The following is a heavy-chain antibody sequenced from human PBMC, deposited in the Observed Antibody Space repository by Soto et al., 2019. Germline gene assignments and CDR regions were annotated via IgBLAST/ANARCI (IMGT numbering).Heavy chain of an antibody. Sequence: QVQLVQSGAEEKKPGASVKVSCKASGYTFTSYAMHWVRQDPGQRLEWMGWINAGNGNTKYSQKFQGRVTITRDTSESTAYMELSSLRSEATAVYYCARDLLWFGELNRGLMDVWGQGTTVTVSS. V-gene: IGHV1-3*05. CDR1: GYTFTSYA. CDR2: INAGNGNT. J-gene: IGHJ6*02. D-gene: IGHD3-10*01. CDR3: ARDLLWFGELNRGLMDV.